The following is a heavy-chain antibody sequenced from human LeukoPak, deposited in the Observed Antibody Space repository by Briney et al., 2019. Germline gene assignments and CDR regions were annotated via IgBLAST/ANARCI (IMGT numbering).Heavy chain of an antibody. CDR1: GGSFSGYY. CDR2: INHSEST. J-gene: IGHJ4*02. D-gene: IGHD3-3*01. V-gene: IGHV4-34*01. CDR3: ARYRSGYYSGYFDY. Sequence: PSETLSLTCAVYGGSFSGYYWSWIRQPPGKGLEWIGEINHSESTNYNPSLKSRVTISVDTSKNQFSLKLSSVTAADTAVYYCARYRSGYYSGYFDYWGQGTLVTVSS.